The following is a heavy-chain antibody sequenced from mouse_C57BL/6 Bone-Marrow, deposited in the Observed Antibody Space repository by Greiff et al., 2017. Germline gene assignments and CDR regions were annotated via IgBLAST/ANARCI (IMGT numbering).Heavy chain of an antibody. CDR1: GYTFTEYT. Sequence: QVQLQESGAELVKPGASVKLSCKASGYTFTEYTIHWVKQRSGQGLEWIGWFYPGSGSINYNEKFKDKATLTVDKSSSTVYMELSRLTSEDSAVYFWARHEEELGRAWFAYWGQGTLVTVSA. J-gene: IGHJ3*01. V-gene: IGHV1-62-2*01. CDR3: ARHEEELGRAWFAY. D-gene: IGHD4-1*01. CDR2: FYPGSGSI.